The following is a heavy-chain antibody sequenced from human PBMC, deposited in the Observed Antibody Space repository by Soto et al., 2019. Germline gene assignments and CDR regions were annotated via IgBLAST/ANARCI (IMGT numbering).Heavy chain of an antibody. J-gene: IGHJ6*02. CDR1: GGSISSYF. CDR3: ARAIPGYYYGMDV. V-gene: IGHV4-59*12. Sequence: TSETLSLTCTVSGGSISSYFYIWVRQPPGKGLEWIGYIFYTGSTNYNPPLKSRVIISVDTSKNQFSLKLTSVTAADTALYYCARAIPGYYYGMDVWGQGTTVTVSS. CDR2: IFYTGST. D-gene: IGHD2-21*01.